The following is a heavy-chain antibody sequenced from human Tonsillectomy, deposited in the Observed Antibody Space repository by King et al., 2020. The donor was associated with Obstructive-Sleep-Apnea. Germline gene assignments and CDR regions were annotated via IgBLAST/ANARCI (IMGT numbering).Heavy chain of an antibody. CDR1: GFTFSSYG. J-gene: IGHJ4*02. V-gene: IGHV3-30*18. Sequence: VQLVESGGGVVQPGRSLRLSCAASGFTFSSYGMHWVRQAPGKGLEWVAVISYDGSNKYYADSVKGRFTISRDNSKNTLYLQMNSLRAEDTAVYYCAKDVLDYWGQGTLVTVSS. D-gene: IGHD2-15*01. CDR3: AKDVLDY. CDR2: ISYDGSNK.